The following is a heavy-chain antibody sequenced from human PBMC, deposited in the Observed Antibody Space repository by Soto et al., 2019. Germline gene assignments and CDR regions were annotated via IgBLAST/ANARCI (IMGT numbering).Heavy chain of an antibody. D-gene: IGHD3-22*01. Sequence: WWALRLSGSASVFTCSSYAMQWFRQAAGKGLEWVAVISYDGSNKYYADSVKGRFTISRDNSKNTRYLQMNSLRAEDTAVYYCARAGATYYYDSSGSYPDSWGQGTRATSPQ. CDR1: VFTCSSYA. CDR2: ISYDGSNK. CDR3: ARAGATYYYDSSGSYPDS. J-gene: IGHJ4*02. V-gene: IGHV3-30-3*01.